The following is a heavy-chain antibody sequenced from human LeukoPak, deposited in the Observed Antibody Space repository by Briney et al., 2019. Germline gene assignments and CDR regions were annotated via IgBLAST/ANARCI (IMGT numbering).Heavy chain of an antibody. J-gene: IGHJ4*02. V-gene: IGHV4-59*01. CDR1: GGSISSYY. D-gene: IGHD3-3*01. CDR2: MYYSGTT. Sequence: SETLSLTCNVSGGSISSYYWSWIRQPPGKGLEWIGYMYYSGTTKYNPSLKSRVTISVDTSKNQFSLKLRSVSAADTAVYYCGREASFWSGYQGYFDYWGQGTLVTVSS. CDR3: GREASFWSGYQGYFDY.